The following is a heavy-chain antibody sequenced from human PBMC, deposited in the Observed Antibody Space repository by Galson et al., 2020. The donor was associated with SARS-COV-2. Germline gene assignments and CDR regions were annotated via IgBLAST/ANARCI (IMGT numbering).Heavy chain of an antibody. Sequence: ASVKVSCQASGYTYTDYYMHWVRQAPGQGLEWMGWINPQSGETKFAQKFQGRVTMTRDASINTGYLEVNRLRSDDTAVYVCASIRWDGAFDLWGQGALVTVSS. J-gene: IGHJ3*01. CDR2: INPQSGET. CDR1: GYTYTDYY. D-gene: IGHD1-26*01. V-gene: IGHV1-2*02. CDR3: ASIRWDGAFDL.